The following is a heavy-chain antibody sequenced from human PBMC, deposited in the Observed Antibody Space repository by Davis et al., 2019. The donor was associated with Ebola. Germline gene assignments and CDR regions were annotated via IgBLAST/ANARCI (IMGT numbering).Heavy chain of an antibody. CDR1: HTSITSHY. CDR3: AGDLRNTFDN. Sequence: PSETLSLTCTVSHTSITSHYWTWIRQPPGKGLEWIGNVYHTGTTSYNPSLRGRVAMSLDTSNSQFSLELISVTAADTGVYFCAGDLRNTFDNWGRGTLVTVSS. CDR2: VYHTGTT. V-gene: IGHV4-59*11. D-gene: IGHD4-17*01. J-gene: IGHJ3*02.